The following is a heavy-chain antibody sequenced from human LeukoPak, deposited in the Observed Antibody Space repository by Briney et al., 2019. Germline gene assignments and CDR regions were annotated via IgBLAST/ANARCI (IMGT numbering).Heavy chain of an antibody. Sequence: SETLSLTCTVSGGSISSYYWSWIRQPPGKGLEWIGYIYYSGSTNYNPSLKSRVTISVDTSKNQFSLKLNSVTAADTAVYYCARGGRFAPIVVVVAATQLMDVWGKGTTVTVSS. J-gene: IGHJ6*04. D-gene: IGHD2-15*01. V-gene: IGHV4-59*12. CDR1: GGSISSYY. CDR3: ARGGRFAPIVVVVAATQLMDV. CDR2: IYYSGST.